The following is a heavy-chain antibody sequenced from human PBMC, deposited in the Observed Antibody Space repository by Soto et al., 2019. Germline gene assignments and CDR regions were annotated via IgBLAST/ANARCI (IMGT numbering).Heavy chain of an antibody. CDR1: VFSFSTYE. Sequence: LQLSCAASVFSFSTYEMNWVRQAPGKGLEWVSYISSSCTTIYYADSVKGRFTISRDNAKNSLYLQMNSLRAEGTALYYCASKLLGAIYDTSGYYRADDYWGQGTLVTVPS. V-gene: IGHV3-48*03. CDR2: ISSSCTTI. J-gene: IGHJ4*02. CDR3: ASKLLGAIYDTSGYYRADDY. D-gene: IGHD3-22*01.